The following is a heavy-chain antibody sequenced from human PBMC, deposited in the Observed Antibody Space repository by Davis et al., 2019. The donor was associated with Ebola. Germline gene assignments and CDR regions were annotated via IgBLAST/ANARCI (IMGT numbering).Heavy chain of an antibody. CDR3: ARDPATVVNYWYFDL. CDR2: ISSSTSTI. V-gene: IGHV3-48*02. CDR1: GFTFSIYS. J-gene: IGHJ2*01. Sequence: GESLKISCAASGFTFSIYSMNWVRQAPGKGLEWVSYISSSTSTIYYADSVKGRFTISRDNAKNSLYLLMNSLRDEDTAVYYCARDPATVVNYWYFDLWGQGTQVTVSA. D-gene: IGHD4-23*01.